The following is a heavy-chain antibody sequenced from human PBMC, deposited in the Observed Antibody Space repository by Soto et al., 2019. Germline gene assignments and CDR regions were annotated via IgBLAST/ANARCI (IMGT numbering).Heavy chain of an antibody. CDR1: GFTVSNNY. J-gene: IGHJ4*02. Sequence: EVQLVESGGGLIQPGGSLRLSCAVSGFTVSNNYMSWVRQAPGKGLEGVSVIYSGGYTAYGDSVKGRFTISRDNSKNPLYLQKKTRGAHAPAVYYCAPHPGGGGYWGQGTLVTVSS. CDR3: APHPGGGGY. D-gene: IGHD3-10*01. CDR2: IYSGGYT. V-gene: IGHV3-53*01.